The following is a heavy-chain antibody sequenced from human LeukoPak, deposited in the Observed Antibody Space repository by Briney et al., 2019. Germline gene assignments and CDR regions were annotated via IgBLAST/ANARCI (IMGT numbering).Heavy chain of an antibody. D-gene: IGHD3-22*01. CDR1: GYTFTGYY. CDR3: ARDSSEDYYDSSGYYQSDAFDI. Sequence: ASVKVCYKPSGYTFTGYYMHWVRQAPGQGLEGRGWIHPYSGGTKYAPKFQGRVTMTRDTSISTAYMELSRLRSEDTAVYDCARDSSEDYYDSSGYYQSDAFDIWGQGTMVTVSS. CDR2: IHPYSGGT. V-gene: IGHV1-2*02. J-gene: IGHJ3*02.